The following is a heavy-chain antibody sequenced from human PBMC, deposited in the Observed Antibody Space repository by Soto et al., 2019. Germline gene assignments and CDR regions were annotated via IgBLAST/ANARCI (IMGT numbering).Heavy chain of an antibody. Sequence: SETLSLTCSVSGGSISSYYWSWIRQPPGKGLEWIGYIYYTGSTNYNPSLKSRVTISVDTSKNQFSLKLSSVTAADTTVYYCARASYYDYVWGKSYYFDYWGQGTLVTVSS. CDR3: ARASYYDYVWGKSYYFDY. CDR1: GGSISSYY. CDR2: IYYTGST. V-gene: IGHV4-59*12. J-gene: IGHJ4*02. D-gene: IGHD3-16*01.